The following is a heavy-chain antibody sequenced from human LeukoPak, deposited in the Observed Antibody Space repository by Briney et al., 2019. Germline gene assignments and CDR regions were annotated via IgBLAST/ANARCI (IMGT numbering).Heavy chain of an antibody. CDR3: ARDGDSSGFSTYFDY. V-gene: IGHV3-20*04. D-gene: IGHD6-19*01. CDR1: GFTFDDYG. J-gene: IGHJ4*02. Sequence: GGSLRLSCAASGFTFDDYGMSWVRQAPGKGLEWVSGINWNGGSTGYADSVKGRFTISRDNAKNSLYLQMNSLRAEDTALYYCARDGDSSGFSTYFDYWGQGTLVTVSS. CDR2: INWNGGST.